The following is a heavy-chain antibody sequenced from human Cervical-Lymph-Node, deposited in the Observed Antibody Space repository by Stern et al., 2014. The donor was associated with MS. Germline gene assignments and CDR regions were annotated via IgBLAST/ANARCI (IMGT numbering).Heavy chain of an antibody. V-gene: IGHV3-30*03. CDR3: ARDYEDTSMLFDH. Sequence: VQLVESGGAVVQPGRSLRLSCAASGFTFSSYGMHWVRQAPGKGLAWGTVISSDGKHKSYAAAVKGRFTISRDNSKNTLHLQMNSVTPDDTAIYYCARDYEDTSMLFDHWGQGTLVPVSS. CDR2: ISSDGKHK. D-gene: IGHD2-8*01. CDR1: GFTFSSYG. J-gene: IGHJ4*02.